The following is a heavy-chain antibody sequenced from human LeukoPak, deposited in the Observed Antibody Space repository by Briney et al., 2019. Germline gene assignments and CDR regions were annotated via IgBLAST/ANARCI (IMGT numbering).Heavy chain of an antibody. V-gene: IGHV4-39*07. J-gene: IGHJ6*04. Sequence: SETLSLTCTVSGDSISGTTDSWGWIRQSPGKGLEWIGSIYSSGQSYYKVSLRSRVTMSVDTSKNLFSLKLTSVTAADTAVYYCARAPVSTAYLHYYSMDVWGKGTMVTVSS. D-gene: IGHD3-16*01. CDR3: ARAPVSTAYLHYYSMDV. CDR2: IYSSGQS. CDR1: GDSISGTTDS.